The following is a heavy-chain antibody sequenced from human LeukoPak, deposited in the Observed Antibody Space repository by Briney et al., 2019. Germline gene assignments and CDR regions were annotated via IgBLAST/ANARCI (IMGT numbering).Heavy chain of an antibody. CDR2: IRSKAYGGTT. V-gene: IGHV3-49*04. CDR3: TRLRLEKRDYYGSGSYFDY. CDR1: GFTFGVYA. D-gene: IGHD3-10*01. J-gene: IGHJ4*02. Sequence: GGSLRLSCTASGFTFGVYALSWVRQAPGKGLEWVGFIRSKAYGGTTEYAASVKGRFTISRDDSKSIAYLQMNSLKAEDTAVYYCTRLRLEKRDYYGSGSYFDYWGQGTLVTVSS.